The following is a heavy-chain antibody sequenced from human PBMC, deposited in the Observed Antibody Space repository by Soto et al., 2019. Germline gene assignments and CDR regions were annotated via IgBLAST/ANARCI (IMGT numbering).Heavy chain of an antibody. CDR1: GGTFSSYA. J-gene: IGHJ4*02. CDR2: IIPIFGTA. Sequence: QVQLVQSGAEVKKPGSSVKVSCKASGGTFSSYAIRWVRQAPGQGLEWMGGIIPIFGTANYAQKFQGRVTITADKSTSTAYMELSSLRSDDTAVYYCARAGGRLQLWHPFDYWGQGTLVTVSS. V-gene: IGHV1-69*06. D-gene: IGHD5-18*01. CDR3: ARAGGRLQLWHPFDY.